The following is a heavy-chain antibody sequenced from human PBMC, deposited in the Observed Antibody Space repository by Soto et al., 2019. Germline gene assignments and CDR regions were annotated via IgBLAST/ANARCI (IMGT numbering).Heavy chain of an antibody. CDR3: ARRSYYYTGCFDF. CDR1: GGTFSSAA. D-gene: IGHD3-3*01. Sequence: SVKVSCKASGGTFSSAAISWVRQAPGQGLEWLGGIIPIFTAANYAQSFQGRVTITTDESTTTAYMEMGSLKSEDTAVYYCARRSYYYTGCFDFWGLGTLGTVSS. V-gene: IGHV1-69*05. J-gene: IGHJ4*02. CDR2: IIPIFTAA.